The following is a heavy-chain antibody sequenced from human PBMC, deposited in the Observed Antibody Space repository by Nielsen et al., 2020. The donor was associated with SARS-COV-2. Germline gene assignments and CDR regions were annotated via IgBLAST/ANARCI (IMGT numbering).Heavy chain of an antibody. D-gene: IGHD3-10*01. CDR2: IYHSGSN. J-gene: IGHJ6*01. Sequence: SETLSLTCTVSGDSISSGDYYWSWIRQPPGKGLEWITYIYHSGSNYYNPSLKSRVSISVDTSKYQFSLKLSSVTAADTAMYYCARYYVSGMYGMDVWGPGTTVTVSS. CDR3: ARYYVSGMYGMDV. CDR1: GDSISSGDYY. V-gene: IGHV4-30-4*01.